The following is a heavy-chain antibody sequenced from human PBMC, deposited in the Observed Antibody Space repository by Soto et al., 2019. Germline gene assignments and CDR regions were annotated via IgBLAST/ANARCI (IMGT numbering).Heavy chain of an antibody. D-gene: IGHD3-22*01. V-gene: IGHV1-46*01. CDR2: IDASGGNT. CDR3: ARGRAMITNYYGMDV. Sequence: QVQLVQSGAEVKKPGASVKVSCKASGYSFTRYYMHWVRQAPGQGLEWMGRIDASGGNTTYAKQFPGRVTMTRDTSTTTVYMELSSMRSEDTAVFYCARGRAMITNYYGMDVWGQGTTVTVSS. J-gene: IGHJ6*01. CDR1: GYSFTRYY.